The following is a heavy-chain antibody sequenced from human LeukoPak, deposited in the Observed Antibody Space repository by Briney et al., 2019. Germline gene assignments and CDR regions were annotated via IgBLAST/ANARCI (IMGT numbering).Heavy chain of an antibody. CDR3: ARDSSSWYSGYFDY. V-gene: IGHV4-59*01. CDR1: GGSISSYY. D-gene: IGHD6-13*01. J-gene: IGHJ4*02. Sequence: SETLSLTCTVSGGSISSYYWSWIRQPPGKELEWIGYIYYSGSTNYNPSLKSRVTISVDTSKNQFSLELSSVTAADTAVYYCARDSSSWYSGYFDYWGQGTLVTVSS. CDR2: IYYSGST.